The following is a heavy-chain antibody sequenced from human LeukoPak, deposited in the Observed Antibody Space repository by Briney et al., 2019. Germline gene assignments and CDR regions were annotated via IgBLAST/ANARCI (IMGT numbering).Heavy chain of an antibody. CDR1: GFTFSSYS. D-gene: IGHD3-22*01. J-gene: IGHJ3*02. V-gene: IGHV3-21*01. Sequence: GGSPRLSCAASGFTFSSYSMNWVRQAPGKGLEWVSSISSSSSYIYYADSVKGRFTISRDNAKNSLYLQMNSLRAEDTAVYYCARDGRIWYYYDSSGYYHGAFDIWGQGTMVTVSS. CDR3: ARDGRIWYYYDSSGYYHGAFDI. CDR2: ISSSSSYI.